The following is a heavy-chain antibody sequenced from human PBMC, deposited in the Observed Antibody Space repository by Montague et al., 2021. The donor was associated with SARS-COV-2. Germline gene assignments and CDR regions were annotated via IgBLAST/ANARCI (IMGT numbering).Heavy chain of an antibody. CDR1: GGSLSSYY. D-gene: IGHD1-26*01. CDR3: ARHVSGSLTHFHH. V-gene: IGHV4-59*08. J-gene: IGHJ1*01. Sequence: SETLSLTCTVSGGSLSSYYWSWIRQPPGKGLEWIGYIYYSGSTNYNPSLKSRVTIAVDTSKNQFSLNLSSVTAADTAVSYCARHVSGSLTHFHHWGQGSLVTVSS. CDR2: IYYSGST.